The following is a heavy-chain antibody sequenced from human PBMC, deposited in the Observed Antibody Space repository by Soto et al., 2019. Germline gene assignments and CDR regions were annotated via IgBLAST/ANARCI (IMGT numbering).Heavy chain of an antibody. V-gene: IGHV4-59*12. CDR3: ARVARSGQDFDY. D-gene: IGHD2-15*01. J-gene: IGHJ4*02. CDR1: GGSISSYY. CDR2: IYYSGST. Sequence: SETLSLTCTVSGGSISSYYWSWIRQPPGKGLEWIGYIYYSGSTNYNPSLKSRVTISVDTSKNQFSLKLSSVTAADTAVYYCARVARSGQDFDYWGQGTLVTVSS.